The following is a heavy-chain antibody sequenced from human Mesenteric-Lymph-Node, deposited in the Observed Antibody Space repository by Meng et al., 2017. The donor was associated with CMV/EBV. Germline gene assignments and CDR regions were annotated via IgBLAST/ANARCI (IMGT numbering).Heavy chain of an antibody. J-gene: IGHJ4*02. CDR3: ARDYGDYLPDY. D-gene: IGHD4-17*01. CDR2: MSTYSGDT. CDR1: GYTFSTYA. V-gene: IGHV1-18*01. Sequence: ASVKVSCKTAGYTFSTYAIIWVRQARGQGLEWMGWMSTYSGDTNYSKKLQGRITITIDTSTTTAYMELRNLRSDDTAVYYCARDYGDYLPDYWGQGTLVTVSS.